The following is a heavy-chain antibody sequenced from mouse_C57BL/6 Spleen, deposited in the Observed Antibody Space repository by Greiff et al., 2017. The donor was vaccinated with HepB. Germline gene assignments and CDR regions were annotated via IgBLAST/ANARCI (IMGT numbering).Heavy chain of an antibody. D-gene: IGHD1-1*01. V-gene: IGHV1-9*01. CDR3: AREVLLRQSLPENYFDY. J-gene: IGHJ2*01. CDR2: ILPGSGST. CDR1: GYTFTGYW. Sequence: QVQLQQSGAELMKPGASVKLSCKATGYTFTGYWIEWVKQRPGHGLEWIGEILPGSGSTNYNEKFKGKATFTADTSSNTAYMQLSSLTTEDSAIYYCAREVLLRQSLPENYFDYWGQGTTLTVSS.